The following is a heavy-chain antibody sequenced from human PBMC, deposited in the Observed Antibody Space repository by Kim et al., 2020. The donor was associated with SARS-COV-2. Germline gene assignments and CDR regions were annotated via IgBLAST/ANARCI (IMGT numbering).Heavy chain of an antibody. D-gene: IGHD3-10*01. J-gene: IGHJ5*02. V-gene: IGHV1-69*01. Sequence: QGRVTITADESTSTAYMELSSLRSEDTAVYYCARDRHESYYEISENWFDPWGQGTLVTVSS. CDR3: ARDRHESYYEISENWFDP.